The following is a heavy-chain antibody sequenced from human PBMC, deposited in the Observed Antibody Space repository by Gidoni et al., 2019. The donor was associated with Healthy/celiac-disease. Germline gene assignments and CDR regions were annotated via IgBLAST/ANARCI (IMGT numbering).Heavy chain of an antibody. CDR2: IWYDGSNK. J-gene: IGHJ3*02. Sequence: VQLVESGGGVVQPGGSLRLSCAASGFTFSSYGMHWVRQAPGKGLEWVAVIWYDGSNKYYADSVKGRFTISRDNSKNTLYLQMNSLRAEDTAVYYCATTSDAFDIWGQGTMVTVSS. V-gene: IGHV3-33*01. CDR3: ATTSDAFDI. CDR1: GFTFSSYG.